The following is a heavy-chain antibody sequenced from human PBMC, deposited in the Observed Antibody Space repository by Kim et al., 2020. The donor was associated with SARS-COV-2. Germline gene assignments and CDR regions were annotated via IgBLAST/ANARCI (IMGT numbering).Heavy chain of an antibody. D-gene: IGHD6-6*01. V-gene: IGHV1-18*01. Sequence: NYAQKLQGRVTRTTDTSTSTAYMELRSLRSDDTAVYYCARTHTQLVSDYWGQGTLVTVSS. J-gene: IGHJ4*02. CDR3: ARTHTQLVSDY.